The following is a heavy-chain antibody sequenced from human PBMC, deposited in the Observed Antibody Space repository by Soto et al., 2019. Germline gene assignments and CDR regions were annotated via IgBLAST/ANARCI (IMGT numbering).Heavy chain of an antibody. D-gene: IGHD2-2*01. V-gene: IGHV4-4*07. CDR1: GGSISSYY. CDR3: ARDCSTSCYNWFVP. J-gene: IGHJ5*02. CDR2: IYTSGST. Sequence: LSLTCTVSGGSISSYYWRWLRQPAGKGLAWIGRIYTSGSTNYNPSLKSRVTMSVDTSKNQLSLKLSSVTAADTAVYYCARDCSTSCYNWFVPWGQGTLVSVSS.